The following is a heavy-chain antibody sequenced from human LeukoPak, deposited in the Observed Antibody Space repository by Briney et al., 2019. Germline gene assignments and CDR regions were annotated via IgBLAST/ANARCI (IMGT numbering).Heavy chain of an antibody. V-gene: IGHV3-21*01. Sequence: GGSLRLSCAASGFTFSSYSMNWVRQARGKGLEWVSSISSSSSYIYYADSVKGRFTISRDNAKNSLYLQMNSLRAEDTAVYYCAREGEYYYGSGSYPGVNWGQGTLVTVSS. CDR2: ISSSSSYI. D-gene: IGHD3-10*01. CDR3: AREGEYYYGSGSYPGVN. J-gene: IGHJ4*02. CDR1: GFTFSSYS.